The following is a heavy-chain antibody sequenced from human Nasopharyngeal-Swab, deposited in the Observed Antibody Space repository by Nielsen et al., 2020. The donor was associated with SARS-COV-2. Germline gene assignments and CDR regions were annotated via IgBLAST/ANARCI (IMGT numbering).Heavy chain of an antibody. CDR1: GYRFTSYW. J-gene: IGHJ3*02. CDR2: IYPDDSDV. V-gene: IGHV5-51*01. CDR3: ARQGDGDWNAFDI. Sequence: GESLNISCKASGYRFTSYWIAWVRQMPGKGLEYMGTIYPDDSDVRYSPSFRGQVTISADKSIKTAYLSLKASDTAIYICARQGDGDWNAFDIWGQGTMVTVSS. D-gene: IGHD2-21*02.